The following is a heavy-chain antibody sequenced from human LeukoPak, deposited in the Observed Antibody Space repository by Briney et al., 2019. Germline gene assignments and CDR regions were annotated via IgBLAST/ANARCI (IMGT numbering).Heavy chain of an antibody. CDR3: ARGPLTMTRGFDP. J-gene: IGHJ5*02. CDR1: VGSINIYY. CDR2: IYTSGST. V-gene: IGHV4-4*07. D-gene: IGHD4-17*01. Sequence: SETLSLTCPVSVGSINIYYWSWIRQPAGKGLEWIGRIYTSGSTNYNPSLKTRVTMSVDTSKNQFSLKLSSVTAADTAVYYCARGPLTMTRGFDPWGQGTLVTVSS.